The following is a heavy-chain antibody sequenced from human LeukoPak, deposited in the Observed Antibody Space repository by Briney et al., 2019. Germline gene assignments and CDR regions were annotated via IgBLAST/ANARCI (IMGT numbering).Heavy chain of an antibody. J-gene: IGHJ5*02. CDR3: TRYSHGYWGWFDP. Sequence: GGSLRLSCAASGFTFSDYYVSWIRQAPGKGLEWVSYISSSGGTIYYADSVKGRFTISRDNAKNSLYLQMNSLRAEDTAVYYCTRYSHGYWGWFDPWGQGTLVTVSS. V-gene: IGHV3-11*01. D-gene: IGHD5-18*01. CDR1: GFTFSDYY. CDR2: ISSSGGTI.